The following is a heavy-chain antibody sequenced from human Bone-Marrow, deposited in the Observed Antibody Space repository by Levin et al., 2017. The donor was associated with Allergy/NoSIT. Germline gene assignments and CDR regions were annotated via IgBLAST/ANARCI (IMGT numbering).Heavy chain of an antibody. D-gene: IGHD3-10*01. Sequence: MSSDTLSLTCTVSGASISYDSHHWTWIRQPAGKGLEWIGRISNSGNTNYNPSLKSRATISRDTSKSQFSLRLTSVTAADTAVYYCARGSWFGELSFDRWGQGTLVTVSS. CDR2: ISNSGNT. J-gene: IGHJ4*02. CDR3: ARGSWFGELSFDR. CDR1: GASISYDSHH. V-gene: IGHV4-61*02.